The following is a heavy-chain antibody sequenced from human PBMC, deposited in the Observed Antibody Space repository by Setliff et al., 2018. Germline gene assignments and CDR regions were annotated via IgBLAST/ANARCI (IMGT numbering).Heavy chain of an antibody. J-gene: IGHJ6*02. V-gene: IGHV5-51*01. CDR1: GYRFSSHW. Sequence: GESLKISCKGSGYRFSSHWIGWVRQMPGKGLEWMGVIYPGDSDTRYSPSFQGQVTISADKSISTAYLQWSSLKASDTAMYYCARDHVYGSQYYYYYYGMDVWGQGTTVTVSS. D-gene: IGHD3-10*01. CDR2: IYPGDSDT. CDR3: ARDHVYGSQYYYYYYGMDV.